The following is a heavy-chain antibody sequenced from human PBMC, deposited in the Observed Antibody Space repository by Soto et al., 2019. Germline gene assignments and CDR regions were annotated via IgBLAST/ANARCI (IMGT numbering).Heavy chain of an antibody. J-gene: IGHJ5*02. CDR3: AREGYSSSSKAFDP. CDR1: GGSISSSNW. Sequence: SETLSLTCAVSGGSISSSNWWSWVRQPPGKGLEWIGEIYHSGSTNYNPSLKSRVTISVDKSKNQFSLKLSSVTAADTAVYYCAREGYSSSSKAFDPWGQGTLVTVSS. D-gene: IGHD6-6*01. V-gene: IGHV4-4*02. CDR2: IYHSGST.